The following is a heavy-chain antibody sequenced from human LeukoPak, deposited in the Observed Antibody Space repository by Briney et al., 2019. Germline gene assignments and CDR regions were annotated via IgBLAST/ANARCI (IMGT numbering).Heavy chain of an antibody. CDR2: ISSSGSTI. V-gene: IGHV3-11*04. CDR1: GFTFSDYY. CDR3: AGEDRRAGGSSPKPYDY. Sequence: GGSLRLSCAASGFTFSDYYMSWIRQAPGKGLEWVSYISSSGSTIYYADSVKGRFTISRDNAKNSLYLQMNSLRAEDTAVYYCAGEDRRAGGSSPKPYDYWGQGTLVTVSS. J-gene: IGHJ4*02. D-gene: IGHD6-13*01.